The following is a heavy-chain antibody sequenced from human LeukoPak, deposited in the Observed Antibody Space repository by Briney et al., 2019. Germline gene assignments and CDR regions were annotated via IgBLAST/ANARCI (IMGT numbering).Heavy chain of an antibody. V-gene: IGHV3-30-3*01. J-gene: IGHJ6*02. CDR2: ISYDGSNK. Sequence: PGRSLRLSCAASGFTFSSYGMHWVRQAPGKGLEWVAVISYDGSNKYYADSVKGRFTISRDNSKNTLYLQMNSLRAEDTAVYYCAAQPQAAAVDGMDVWGQGTTVTVSS. CDR1: GFTFSSYG. D-gene: IGHD6-13*01. CDR3: AAQPQAAAVDGMDV.